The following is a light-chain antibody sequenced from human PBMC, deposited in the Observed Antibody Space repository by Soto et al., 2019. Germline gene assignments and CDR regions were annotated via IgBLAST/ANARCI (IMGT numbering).Light chain of an antibody. J-gene: IGKJ1*01. CDR2: GAS. CDR1: QSVSSD. Sequence: EIVTTQSPATLSVSPGERATLSCRASQSVSSDLAWYQQKPGQAPRLLIYGASNRASGFPARFSGSVSGTDFSLTISSLQSEDLAVYYCQQYNNWPHTFGQGTRVEIK. CDR3: QQYNNWPHT. V-gene: IGKV3-15*01.